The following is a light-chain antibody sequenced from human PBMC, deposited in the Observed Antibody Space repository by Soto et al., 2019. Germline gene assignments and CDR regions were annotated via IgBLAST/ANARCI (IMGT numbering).Light chain of an antibody. Sequence: DIEMTQSPSTLSASIGDGVTITCRASESISGWLAWYQQQPGKAPKLLIYDASNLESGVPSRFSGSGSGTEFTLAISSLQPADFATYYCQQYNNYPRTFGQGTKVEI. CDR2: DAS. CDR3: QQYNNYPRT. CDR1: ESISGW. J-gene: IGKJ1*01. V-gene: IGKV1-5*01.